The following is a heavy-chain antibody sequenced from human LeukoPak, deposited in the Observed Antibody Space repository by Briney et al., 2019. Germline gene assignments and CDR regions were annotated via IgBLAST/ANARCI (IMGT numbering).Heavy chain of an antibody. D-gene: IGHD6-6*01. CDR3: ARFGTSSSRFFDQ. V-gene: IGHV4-59*01. CDR1: GGSISAYY. J-gene: IGHJ4*02. Sequence: PSETLSLTCTVSGGSISAYYWSWIRQPPRKGLEWIGYIHYSGTTNYYPSLKSRVTIALDTSKNQFSLKLNSVTAADTAVYYCARFGTSSSRFFDQWGQGTLVTVSS. CDR2: IHYSGTT.